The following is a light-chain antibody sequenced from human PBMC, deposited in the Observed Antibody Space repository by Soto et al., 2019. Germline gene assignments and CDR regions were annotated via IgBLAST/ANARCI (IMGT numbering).Light chain of an antibody. J-gene: IGKJ1*01. CDR2: GAS. CDR3: QQYNNWPRT. CDR1: QNIGTN. V-gene: IGKV3-15*01. Sequence: EILMTQSPATLSVSPWQIAILSCTASQNIGTNLVWYQQKPGQAPRLLIYGASTRATGIPARFSGSGSGTDFILTISSLQSEDSAVYYCQQYNNWPRTFGQGTKVDIK.